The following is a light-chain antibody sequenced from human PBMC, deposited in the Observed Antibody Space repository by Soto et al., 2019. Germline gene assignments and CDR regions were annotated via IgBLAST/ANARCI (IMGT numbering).Light chain of an antibody. J-gene: IGKJ2*01. Sequence: DIQMTQSPSTVSASVGDGVTITCRASQSISTWLAWYQQKLGKAPNLLIYDASAWESGGPSGFSGSGSGTGFTLTISSLQPDNSANYLFQQYNSYPYTFGQGTKLEIK. V-gene: IGKV1-5*01. CDR1: QSISTW. CDR3: QQYNSYPYT. CDR2: DAS.